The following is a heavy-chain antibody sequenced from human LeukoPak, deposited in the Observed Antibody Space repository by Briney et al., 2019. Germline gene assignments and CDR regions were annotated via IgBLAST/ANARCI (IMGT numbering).Heavy chain of an antibody. CDR2: ISHDGSDK. J-gene: IGHJ4*02. CDR1: GFTFSYYG. D-gene: IGHD6-13*01. V-gene: IGHV3-30*18. Sequence: GRSLRLSCAASGFTFSYYGMHWVRQAPGKGLEWVTVISHDGSDKYYADSVKGRFTISRDNSKNTLYLQMNSLRPEDTAVYYCAKDWRYSSSTTPYWGQGTLVTVSS. CDR3: AKDWRYSSSTTPY.